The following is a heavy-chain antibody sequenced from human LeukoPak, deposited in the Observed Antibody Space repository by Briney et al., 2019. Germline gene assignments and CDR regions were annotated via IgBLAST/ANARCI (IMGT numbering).Heavy chain of an antibody. CDR2: INHSGST. CDR1: GGSFSGYY. CDR3: ARHPYYYGSGMLDY. J-gene: IGHJ4*02. V-gene: IGHV4-34*01. D-gene: IGHD3-10*01. Sequence: PSETLSLTCAVYGGSFSGYYWSWIRQPPGKGLEWIGEINHSGSTNYNPSLKSRVTISVDTSKNQFSLKLSSVTAADTAVYYCARHPYYYGSGMLDYWGQGTLVTVSS.